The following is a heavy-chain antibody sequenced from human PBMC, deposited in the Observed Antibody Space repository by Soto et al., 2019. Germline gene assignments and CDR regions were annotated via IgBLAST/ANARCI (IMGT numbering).Heavy chain of an antibody. CDR1: GLTFSDYA. J-gene: IGHJ6*03. Sequence: GGSLRLSCAASGLTFSDYAMSWVRQAPGKGLEWVSVISGTGGSTYYADSVKGRFTISRDNSKNTLYLQMNSLRAEDTAVYYCAKKGSPSTLSYMDVWGSGATVTVSS. CDR2: ISGTGGST. D-gene: IGHD6-19*01. CDR3: AKKGSPSTLSYMDV. V-gene: IGHV3-23*01.